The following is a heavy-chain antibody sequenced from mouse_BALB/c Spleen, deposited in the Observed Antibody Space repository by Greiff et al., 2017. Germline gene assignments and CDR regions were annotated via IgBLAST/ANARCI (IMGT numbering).Heavy chain of an antibody. D-gene: IGHD2-4*01. J-gene: IGHJ3*01. CDR1: GFTFSSYY. CDR2: INSNGGST. Sequence: EVKVVESGGGLVKLGGSLKLSCAASGFTFSSYYMSWVRQTPEKRLELVAAINSNGGSTYYPDTVKGRFTISRDNAKNTLYLQMSSLKSEDTALYYCARRDYEGSWFAYWGQGTLVTVSA. CDR3: ARRDYEGSWFAY. V-gene: IGHV5-6-2*01.